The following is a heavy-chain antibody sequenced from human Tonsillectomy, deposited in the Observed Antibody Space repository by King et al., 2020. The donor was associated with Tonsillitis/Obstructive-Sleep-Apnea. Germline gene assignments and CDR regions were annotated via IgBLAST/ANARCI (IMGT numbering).Heavy chain of an antibody. V-gene: IGHV3-33*01. J-gene: IGHJ4*02. D-gene: IGHD2-2*01. CDR3: ARDGGYCSSTSCLRYYFDY. CDR2: ICYDGSNK. CDR1: EFTFSSYG. Sequence: VQLVESGGGVVQPGGSLRLFCAASEFTFSSYGMHWVRQAPGKGLEWVAVICYDGSNKYYADSCKGRFTISRDNSKNTLYLQMNSLSAEDTAVYYCARDGGYCSSTSCLRYYFDYWGQGTLVTVSS.